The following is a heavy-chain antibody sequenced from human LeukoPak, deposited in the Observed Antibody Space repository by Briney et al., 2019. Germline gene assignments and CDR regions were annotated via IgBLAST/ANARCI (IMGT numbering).Heavy chain of an antibody. CDR2: IYYSGST. D-gene: IGHD6-19*01. CDR3: ARGRIQVWDVAGTRYFQH. CDR1: GGSISSGSYF. Sequence: PSETLSLTCSVSGGSISSGSYFWGWIRQSPGKGLEWIGSIYYSGSTYYNPSLKSRVTISVDTSKNQFSLKLSSVTAADTAVYYCARGRIQVWDVAGTRYFQHWGQGTLVTVSS. V-gene: IGHV4-39*01. J-gene: IGHJ1*01.